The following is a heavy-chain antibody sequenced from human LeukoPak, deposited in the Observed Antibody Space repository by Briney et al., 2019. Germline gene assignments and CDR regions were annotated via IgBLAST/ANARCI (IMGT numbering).Heavy chain of an antibody. CDR1: GGSFSGYY. J-gene: IGHJ5*02. CDR3: ARGASASCGSYCDWFDP. CDR2: INHSGST. Sequence: SETLSLTCAVYGGSFSGYYWSWIRQPPGKGLEWIGEINHSGSTNYNPSLKGRVTISVDTSKNQFSLKLSSVTAADTAVYYCARGASASCGSYCDWFDPWGQGTLVTVSS. V-gene: IGHV4-34*01. D-gene: IGHD1-26*01.